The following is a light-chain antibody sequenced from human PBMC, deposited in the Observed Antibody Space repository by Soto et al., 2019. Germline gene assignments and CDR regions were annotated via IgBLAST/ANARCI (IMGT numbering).Light chain of an antibody. CDR3: MQAIQTPWT. V-gene: IGKV2-28*01. J-gene: IGKJ1*01. Sequence: DIVSTQSPLSLPFTPGEPASISCRSSQSLLHSNGYNYLDWYLQKPGQSPQLLIYLGSNRASGVPDRFSGSGSGTDFTLKISRVEAEDVGVYYCMQAIQTPWTFGQGTKVDIK. CDR2: LGS. CDR1: QSLLHSNGYNY.